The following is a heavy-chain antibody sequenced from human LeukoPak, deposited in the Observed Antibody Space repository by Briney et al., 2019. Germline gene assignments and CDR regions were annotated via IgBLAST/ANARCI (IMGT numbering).Heavy chain of an antibody. D-gene: IGHD2-8*01. CDR2: IIPIFGTA. Sequence: SVKVSCKSSGYTFTSYYMHWVRQAPGQGLEWMGGIIPIFGTANYAQKFQGRVTITADKSTSTAYMELSSLRSEDTAVYYCARENENGYFVYWGQGTLVTVSS. CDR3: ARENENGYFVY. CDR1: GYTFTSYY. V-gene: IGHV1-69*06. J-gene: IGHJ4*02.